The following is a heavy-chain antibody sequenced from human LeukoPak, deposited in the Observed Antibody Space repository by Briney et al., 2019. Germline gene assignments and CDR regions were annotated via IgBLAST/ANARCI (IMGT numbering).Heavy chain of an antibody. CDR1: GGSISSYY. Sequence: SETLSLTCTVSGGSISSYYWSWIRQPPGKGLEWIGYIYYSGSTNYNPSLKSRVTISVDTSKNQFSLKLSSVTAADTAVYYCARHRLYYDILTGYYETPLNWFDPWGQGTLVTVSS. D-gene: IGHD3-9*01. CDR2: IYYSGST. J-gene: IGHJ5*02. CDR3: ARHRLYYDILTGYYETPLNWFDP. V-gene: IGHV4-59*08.